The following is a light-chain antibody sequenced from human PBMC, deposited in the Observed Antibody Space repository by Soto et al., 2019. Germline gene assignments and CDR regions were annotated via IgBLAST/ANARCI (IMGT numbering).Light chain of an antibody. V-gene: IGLV2-14*03. Sequence: QSALTQPASVSGSPGQSIAISCTGTSSDIGRYNYVSWYQHHPGKAPKLMIYDVTNRPSGVSNRFSGSKSGNTASLTISGLQAEDEADYYCRSYTNNTSPYVFGTGTQLTVL. CDR3: RSYTNNTSPYV. CDR1: SSDIGRYNY. J-gene: IGLJ1*01. CDR2: DVT.